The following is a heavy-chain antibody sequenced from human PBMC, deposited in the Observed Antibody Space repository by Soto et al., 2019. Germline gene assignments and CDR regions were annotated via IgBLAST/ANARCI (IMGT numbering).Heavy chain of an antibody. CDR1: GFSFEIYW. D-gene: IGHD3-10*01. J-gene: IGHJ4*02. Sequence: EVHLVESGGGLVQPGGSLRLSCAASGFSFEIYWMGWVRQAPGKGLEWVANINPDGSVEYYLDSVKGRFTISRDNAKNSVYLQMNSLVGDDTAVYYCARENWFFDYWGQGTPVTVSS. CDR3: ARENWFFDY. V-gene: IGHV3-7*01. CDR2: INPDGSVE.